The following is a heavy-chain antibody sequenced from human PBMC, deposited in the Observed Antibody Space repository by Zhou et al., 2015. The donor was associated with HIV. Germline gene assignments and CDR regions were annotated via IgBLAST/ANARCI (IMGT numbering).Heavy chain of an antibody. CDR2: IIPIFGTA. J-gene: IGHJ3*02. Sequence: QVQLVQSGAEVKKPGSSVKVSCKASGGTFSSYAISWVRQAPGQGLEWMGGIIPIFGTANYAQKFQGRVTITADESTSTAYMELSSLRSEDTAVYYCARHPLAPYCSGGSCSAFDIWGQGDNGHRLF. CDR1: GGTFSSYA. V-gene: IGHV1-69*01. D-gene: IGHD2-15*01. CDR3: ARHPLAPYCSGGSCSAFDI.